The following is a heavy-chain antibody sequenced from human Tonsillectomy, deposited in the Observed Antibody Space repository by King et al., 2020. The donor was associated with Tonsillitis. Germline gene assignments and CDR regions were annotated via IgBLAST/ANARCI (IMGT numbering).Heavy chain of an antibody. V-gene: IGHV3-21*06. CDR1: GFTFSTYA. Sequence: VQLVESGGGLVKPGGSLRLSCAASGFTFSTYAMSWVRQAPGKGLEWLSSISSANSYIYYADSVKGRFTISRDNAKNSLYLQMNSLRTEDTAVYYCARGPDYFDSSGYYPYYLDYWGQGTLVTVSS. CDR3: ARGPDYFDSSGYYPYYLDY. CDR2: ISSANSYI. J-gene: IGHJ4*02. D-gene: IGHD3-22*01.